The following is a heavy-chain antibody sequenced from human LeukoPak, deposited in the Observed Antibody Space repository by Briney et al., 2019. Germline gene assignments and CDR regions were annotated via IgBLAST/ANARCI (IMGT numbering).Heavy chain of an antibody. CDR2: IYHSGST. Sequence: PSETLSLTCAVSGYSISSGYYWGWIRQPPGKGLEWIGSIYHSGSTSYNPSLKGRVTISVDTSKNQFSLKLSSVAAADTAVYYCARVGDYYGSDYWGQGTLVTVSS. CDR3: ARVGDYYGSDY. V-gene: IGHV4-38-2*01. CDR1: GYSISSGYY. J-gene: IGHJ4*02. D-gene: IGHD3-10*01.